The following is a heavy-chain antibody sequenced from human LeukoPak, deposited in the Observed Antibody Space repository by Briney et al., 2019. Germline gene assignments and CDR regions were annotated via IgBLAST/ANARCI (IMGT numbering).Heavy chain of an antibody. CDR3: ARRRWLISYYSDY. J-gene: IGHJ4*02. D-gene: IGHD3-16*02. CDR1: GGSFSGYY. Sequence: PSETLSLTCAVYGGSFSGYYWSWIRQPPGKGLEWIGEINHSGSTNYNPSLKSRVTISVDTSKNQFSLKLSSVTAADTAVYYCARRRWLISYYSDYWGQGTLVTVSS. CDR2: INHSGST. V-gene: IGHV4-34*01.